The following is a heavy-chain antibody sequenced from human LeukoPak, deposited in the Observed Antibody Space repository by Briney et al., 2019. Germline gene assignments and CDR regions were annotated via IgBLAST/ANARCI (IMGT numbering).Heavy chain of an antibody. J-gene: IGHJ4*02. D-gene: IGHD3-10*01. CDR2: ISGSASGGIT. CDR3: ANHRSAFEF. Sequence: GGSLRLSCAASGFTFSTYGMSWVRQSPGKGLEWVSAISGSASGGITNYADSVKGRFTISRDNYKSTLYLQMNSLRVEDTAVYYCANHRSAFEFWGQGTLVTVSS. CDR1: GFTFSTYG. V-gene: IGHV3-23*01.